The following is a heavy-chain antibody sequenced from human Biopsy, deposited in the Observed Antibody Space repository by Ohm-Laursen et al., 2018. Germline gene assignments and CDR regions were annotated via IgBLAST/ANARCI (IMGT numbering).Heavy chain of an antibody. CDR2: FSYDGINK. D-gene: IGHD3-9*01. Sequence: SLRLSCAASGFTLSSHGMHWVRQAPGKGLEWVAHFSYDGINKHYADSVKGRFTISRDNSKNTLSLQMNSLRVEDTAMYYCLREAATGYYRTADFWGQGTLVTVSS. V-gene: IGHV3-30*03. CDR3: LREAATGYYRTADF. CDR1: GFTLSSHG. J-gene: IGHJ4*02.